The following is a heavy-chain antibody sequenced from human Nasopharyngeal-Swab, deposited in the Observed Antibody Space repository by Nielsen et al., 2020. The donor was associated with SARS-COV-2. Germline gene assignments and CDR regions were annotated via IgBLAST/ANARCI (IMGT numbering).Heavy chain of an antibody. V-gene: IGHV1-18*01. J-gene: IGHJ6*02. CDR2: ISAYNGNT. CDR3: ARGAIGRDRRSYYYYGMDV. D-gene: IGHD2-21*02. Sequence: ASVKVSCKASGYTFTSHSISWVRQAPGQGLEWMGWISAYNGNTNYAQKLQGRVTMTTDTSTSTAYMELRSLRSDDTAVYYCARGAIGRDRRSYYYYGMDVWGQGTTVTVSS. CDR1: GYTFTSHS.